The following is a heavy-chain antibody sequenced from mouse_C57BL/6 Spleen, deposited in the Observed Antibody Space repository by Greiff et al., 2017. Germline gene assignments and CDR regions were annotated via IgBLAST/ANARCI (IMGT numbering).Heavy chain of an antibody. CDR3: TSSGTRFGWFAY. CDR1: GYTFTDYE. D-gene: IGHD4-1*01. Sequence: QVPLQQSGAELVRPGASVTLSCKASGYTFTDYEMHWVKQTPVHGLEWIGAIDPETGGTAYNQKFKGKAILTADKSSSTAYMELRSLTSEDSAVYYCTSSGTRFGWFAYWGQGTLVTVSA. V-gene: IGHV1-15*01. CDR2: IDPETGGT. J-gene: IGHJ3*01.